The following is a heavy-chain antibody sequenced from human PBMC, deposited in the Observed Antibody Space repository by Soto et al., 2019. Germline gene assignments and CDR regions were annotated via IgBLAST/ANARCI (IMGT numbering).Heavy chain of an antibody. CDR2: INAGNGNT. Sequence: ASMKVSSKASGYTFNSYPMHWVRQAPGQRLEWMGWINAGNGNTKYSQKFQGRVTITRDTSASTAYMELSSLRSEDTAVYYCARDWFDPWGQGTLVTVSS. V-gene: IGHV1-3*01. J-gene: IGHJ5*02. CDR1: GYTFNSYP. CDR3: ARDWFDP.